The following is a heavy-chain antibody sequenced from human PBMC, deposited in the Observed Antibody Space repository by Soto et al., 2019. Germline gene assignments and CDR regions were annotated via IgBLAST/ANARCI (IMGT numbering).Heavy chain of an antibody. CDR2: IYSGGST. D-gene: IGHD3-3*01. J-gene: IGHJ6*02. CDR3: ARDINFWSGYPPDYYYGMDV. Sequence: EVQLVETGGGLIQPGGSLRLSCAASGFTVSSNYMSWVRQAPGKGLEWVSVIYSGGSTYYADSVKGRFTISRDNSKHTLYLQMNSLRAEDTAVYYCARDINFWSGYPPDYYYGMDVWGQGTTVTVSS. V-gene: IGHV3-53*02. CDR1: GFTVSSNY.